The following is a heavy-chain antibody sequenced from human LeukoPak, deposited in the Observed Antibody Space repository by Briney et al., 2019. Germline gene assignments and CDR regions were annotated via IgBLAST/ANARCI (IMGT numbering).Heavy chain of an antibody. V-gene: IGHV1-2*02. CDR1: GYAFTGYY. CDR3: ARADDYGDYEGYYYYYMDV. J-gene: IGHJ6*03. CDR2: INPNSGGT. D-gene: IGHD4-17*01. Sequence: ASVKVSYTASGYAFTGYYMHWVRQAPGQGLEWMGWINPNSGGTNYAQELQGRVTMTTDTSTSTAYMELRSLRSDDTAVYYCARADDYGDYEGYYYYYMDVWGKGTTVTVSS.